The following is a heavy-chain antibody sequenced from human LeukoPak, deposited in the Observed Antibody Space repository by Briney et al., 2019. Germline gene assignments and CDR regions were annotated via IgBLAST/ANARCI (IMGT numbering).Heavy chain of an antibody. Sequence: SETLSSPGAAYGGSFSGYSWSWIRQPPGKGLKWIGEINHGGSTNYNPSLKSRVTISVDTSKNQFSLKLSSVTAADTAVYYCARGRVRITFGGVIVMPPYFDYWGQGTLVTVSS. CDR3: ARGRVRITFGGVIVMPPYFDY. CDR2: INHGGST. D-gene: IGHD3-16*02. J-gene: IGHJ4*02. CDR1: GGSFSGYS. V-gene: IGHV4-34*01.